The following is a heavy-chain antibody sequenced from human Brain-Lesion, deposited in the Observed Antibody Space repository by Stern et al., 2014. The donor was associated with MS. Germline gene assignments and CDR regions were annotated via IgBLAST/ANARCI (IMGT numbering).Heavy chain of an antibody. D-gene: IGHD2-2*01. CDR2: MNPYSGNQ. J-gene: IGHJ4*02. CDR1: GYTFSSYD. V-gene: IGHV1-8*01. CDR3: ARAVRNQLLSEY. Sequence: VQLVQSGAEVKKPGASVKVSCKASGYTFSSYDITWVRQASGHGLEWMGWMNPYSGNQGYAQKFKGRVSMTCDPSISTVYMELTSLTSDDTAVYFCARAVRNQLLSEYWGQGTLVTVSS.